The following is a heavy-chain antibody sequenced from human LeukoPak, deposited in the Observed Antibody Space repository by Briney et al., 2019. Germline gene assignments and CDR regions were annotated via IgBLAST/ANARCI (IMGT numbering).Heavy chain of an antibody. V-gene: IGHV4-34*01. CDR1: GGSFSGYY. CDR2: INHSGST. CDR3: ARDRITMVRGRNRFDP. D-gene: IGHD3-10*01. Sequence: SETLSLTCAVYGGSFSGYYWSWIRQPPGKGLEWIGEINHSGSTNYNPSLKSRVTISVDTSKNQFSLKLSSVTAADTAVYYCARDRITMVRGRNRFDPWGQGTLVTVSS. J-gene: IGHJ5*02.